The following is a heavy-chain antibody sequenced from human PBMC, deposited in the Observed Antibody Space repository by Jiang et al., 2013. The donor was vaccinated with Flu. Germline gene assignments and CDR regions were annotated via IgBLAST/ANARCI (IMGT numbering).Heavy chain of an antibody. CDR2: IYPGDSDT. CDR3: ARHGSHDYGDYDPEAFDI. Sequence: EWMGIIYPGDSDTRYSPSFQGQVTISADKSISTAYLQWSSLKASDTAMYYCARHGSHDYGDYDPEAFDIWGQGTMVTVSS. J-gene: IGHJ3*02. V-gene: IGHV5-51*01. D-gene: IGHD4-17*01.